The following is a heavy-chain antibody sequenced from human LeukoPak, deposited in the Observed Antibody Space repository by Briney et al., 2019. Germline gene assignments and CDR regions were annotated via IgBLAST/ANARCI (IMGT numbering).Heavy chain of an antibody. CDR2: IYPGDSDT. V-gene: IGHV5-51*01. CDR3: ARHLIEAAAGAFFL. D-gene: IGHD6-13*01. J-gene: IGHJ4*02. CDR1: GFSFTRYW. Sequence: GESLKISCKCSGFSFTRYWIGWVRQMPGKGLEWMGIIYPGDSDTRYSPSFQGQVTISVDKSISTAYLQWSSLKASDTAIYYCARHLIEAAAGAFFLWGQGTLVTVSS.